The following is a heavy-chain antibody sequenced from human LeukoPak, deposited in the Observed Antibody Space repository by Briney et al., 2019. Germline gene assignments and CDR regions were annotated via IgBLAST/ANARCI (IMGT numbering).Heavy chain of an antibody. V-gene: IGHV4-39*01. Sequence: PSETLSLTCTVSGGSISSSTYYWGWVRQPPGKGLEWIGSIHYSGSTYYNPSRKSRVTLFVDTSKNQFSLKLSSVTTADTAVYYCARDDYNPMDVWGQGTTVTVSS. CDR2: IHYSGST. J-gene: IGHJ6*02. D-gene: IGHD5-24*01. CDR3: ARDDYNPMDV. CDR1: GGSISSSTYY.